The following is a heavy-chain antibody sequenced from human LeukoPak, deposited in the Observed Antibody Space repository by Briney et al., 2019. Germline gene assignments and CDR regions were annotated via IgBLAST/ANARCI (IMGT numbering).Heavy chain of an antibody. Sequence: GGSLSLSCAASGFTVSRHYMSWVRQAPGKGLEWVSIIYSGGSTFYADSVKGRFTISRDNSKNTLYLQMNSLRVEDTAVYYCAKNGGSQCYSHLDWWGQGTLVTVSS. CDR2: IYSGGST. D-gene: IGHD2-15*01. CDR1: GFTVSRHY. J-gene: IGHJ4*02. CDR3: AKNGGSQCYSHLDW. V-gene: IGHV3-66*01.